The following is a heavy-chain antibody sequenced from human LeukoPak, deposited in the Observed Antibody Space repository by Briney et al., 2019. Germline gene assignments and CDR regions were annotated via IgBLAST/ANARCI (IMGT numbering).Heavy chain of an antibody. J-gene: IGHJ4*02. CDR3: ARVAVAGKRCLGY. D-gene: IGHD6-19*01. V-gene: IGHV1-2*02. CDR1: GYTFTDYY. Sequence: GASVKVSCKASGYTFTDYYMHWVRQAPGQGLEWMGWINPNSGGTNYAQKFQGRVTVTRDTSISTAYMELSRLRSDDTAVYYCARVAVAGKRCLGYWGQGTLVTVSS. CDR2: INPNSGGT.